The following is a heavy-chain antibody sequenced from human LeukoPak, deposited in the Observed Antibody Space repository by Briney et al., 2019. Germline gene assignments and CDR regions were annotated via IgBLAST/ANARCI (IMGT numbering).Heavy chain of an antibody. CDR1: GSTFSSYW. J-gene: IGHJ4*02. D-gene: IGHD3-3*01. Sequence: GGSLRLSCAASGSTFSSYWMSWVRQAPGKGLEWVANIKQDGSEKYYVDSVKGRFTISRDNAKNSLYLQMNSLRAEDTAVYYCARVMRYYDFWSGYYPRHFDYWGQGTLVTVSS. CDR2: IKQDGSEK. CDR3: ARVMRYYDFWSGYYPRHFDY. V-gene: IGHV3-7*01.